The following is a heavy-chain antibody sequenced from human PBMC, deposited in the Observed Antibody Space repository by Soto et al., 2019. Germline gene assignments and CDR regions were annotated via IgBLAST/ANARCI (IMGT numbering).Heavy chain of an antibody. V-gene: IGHV3-23*01. Sequence: PGGSLRLSCAASGFTFSSYAMSWVRQAPGKGLEWVSAISGSGGSTYYADSVKGRFTISRDNSKNTLYLQMNSLRAEDTAVYYCAKAQSGGYFDWLWFDPWGQGTLVTVSS. CDR3: AKAQSGGYFDWLWFDP. CDR1: GFTFSSYA. D-gene: IGHD3-9*01. J-gene: IGHJ5*02. CDR2: ISGSGGST.